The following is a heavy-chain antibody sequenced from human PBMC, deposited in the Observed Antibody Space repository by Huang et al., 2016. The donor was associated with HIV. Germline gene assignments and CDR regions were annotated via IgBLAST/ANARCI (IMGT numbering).Heavy chain of an antibody. Sequence: QVQLVQSGAEVKRPGASLKVSCKTSGFTFTNYGFSWVRQAPGQGLEWLGWCSANSGDINYEVKFEVRVSMTTDTTSGTAYMELRRLTSDDTATYYCVRESLYFGDFLFDHWGQGIPVTVSA. V-gene: IGHV1-18*04. J-gene: IGHJ4*02. D-gene: IGHD3-10*01. CDR1: GFTFTNYG. CDR3: VRESLYFGDFLFDH. CDR2: CSANSGDI.